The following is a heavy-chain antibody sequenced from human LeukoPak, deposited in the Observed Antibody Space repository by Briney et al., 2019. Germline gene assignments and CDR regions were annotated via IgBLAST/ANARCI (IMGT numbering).Heavy chain of an antibody. CDR2: IFNAGST. CDR1: GASISSNTYY. D-gene: IGHD3-22*01. Sequence: KTSETLSLTCTVSGASISSNTYYWAWIRQSPGKELEWIGSIFNAGSTFYNPSLTSRVTMSVDTSKNQFSLKLSSVTAADTAMYYCARNMTVILVAERTDAFDIWGQGTMVTVSS. J-gene: IGHJ3*02. CDR3: ARNMTVILVAERTDAFDI. V-gene: IGHV4-39*01.